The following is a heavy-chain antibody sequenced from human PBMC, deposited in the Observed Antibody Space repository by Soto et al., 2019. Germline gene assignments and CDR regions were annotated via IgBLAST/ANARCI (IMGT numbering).Heavy chain of an antibody. Sequence: PSETLYITCTVSGGSITGSYWSWIRQPPGKGLEWIGYIYYSGSTNFNPSLKSRVTMSVDTARNQFSLQLSSVTAADTAVYFCAKYRRTDAEGYPFAYWGQGALVAVSS. V-gene: IGHV4-59*12. CDR1: GGSITGSY. D-gene: IGHD2-15*01. CDR3: AKYRRTDAEGYPFAY. J-gene: IGHJ4*02. CDR2: IYYSGST.